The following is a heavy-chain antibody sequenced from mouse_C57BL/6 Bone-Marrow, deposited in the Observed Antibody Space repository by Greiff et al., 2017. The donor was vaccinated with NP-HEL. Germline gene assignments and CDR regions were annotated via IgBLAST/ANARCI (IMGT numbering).Heavy chain of an antibody. V-gene: IGHV1-85*01. CDR2: IYPRDGST. D-gene: IGHD4-1*01. Sequence: VKLQQSGPELVKPGASVKLSCKASGYTFTSYDINWVKQRPGQGLEWIGWIYPRDGSTTYNEKFKGKATLTVDTSSSTAYMELHSRTSEDSAVYVCASLTSFADWGQGTLVTVSA. J-gene: IGHJ3*01. CDR3: ASLTSFAD. CDR1: GYTFTSYD.